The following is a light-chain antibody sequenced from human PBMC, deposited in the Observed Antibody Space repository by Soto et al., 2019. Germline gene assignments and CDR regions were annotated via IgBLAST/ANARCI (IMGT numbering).Light chain of an antibody. J-gene: IGKJ1*01. V-gene: IGKV3-15*01. CDR3: QQYNNWPLT. CDR2: AAS. CDR1: QSISRN. Sequence: DIVMTQSPAFLSVSPGERATLSCRASQSISRNLAWYQQKPGQAPRLLIYAASTRATGLPARFSGSGSGTEFTLTISSLQSEDFAVYSCQQYNNWPLTFGQGTKVDIK.